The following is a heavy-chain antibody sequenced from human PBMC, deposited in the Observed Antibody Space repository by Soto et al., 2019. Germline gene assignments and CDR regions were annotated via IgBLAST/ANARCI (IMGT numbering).Heavy chain of an antibody. CDR3: ARDRIKPVGYCSSTSCYQGDDALDI. V-gene: IGHV4-30-4*01. D-gene: IGHD2-2*01. CDR1: GGSISSGDYY. CDR2: IYYSGST. J-gene: IGHJ3*02. Sequence: SETLSLTCTVSGGSISSGDYYWSWIRQPPGKGLEWIGYIYYSGSTYYNPSLKSRVTISVDTSKNQFSLKLSSVTAADTAVYYCARDRIKPVGYCSSTSCYQGDDALDIWGQGTMVTVSS.